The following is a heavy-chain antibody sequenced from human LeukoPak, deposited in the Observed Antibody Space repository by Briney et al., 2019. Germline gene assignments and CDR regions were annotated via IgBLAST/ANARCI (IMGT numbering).Heavy chain of an antibody. Sequence: SETLSLTCTVSGGSISSSSYYWGWIRQPPGKGLEWIGSIYYSGSTYYNPSLKSRVTISVDTSKNQFSLKLSSVTAADTAVYYCARRVVVVTAISWAFDYWGQGTLVTVSS. CDR2: IYYSGST. V-gene: IGHV4-39*01. CDR3: ARRVVVVTAISWAFDY. J-gene: IGHJ4*02. D-gene: IGHD2-21*02. CDR1: GGSISSSSYY.